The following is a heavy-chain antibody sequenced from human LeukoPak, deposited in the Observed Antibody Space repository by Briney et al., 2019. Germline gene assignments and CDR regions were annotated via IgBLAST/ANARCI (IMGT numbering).Heavy chain of an antibody. D-gene: IGHD6-25*01. CDR1: GNTFTSYG. V-gene: IGHV1-2*02. J-gene: IGHJ4*02. Sequence: GASVKVSCKASGNTFTSYGINWVRQAPGQGLEWMGWINPNSGGTNYAQKFQGRVTMTRDTSISTAYMELSRLRSDDTAVYYRAWEGSGYFDYWGQGTLVTVSS. CDR3: AWEGSGYFDY. CDR2: INPNSGGT.